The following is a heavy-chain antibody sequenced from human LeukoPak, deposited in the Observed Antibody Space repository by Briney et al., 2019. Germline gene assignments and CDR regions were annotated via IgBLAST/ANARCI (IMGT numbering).Heavy chain of an antibody. D-gene: IGHD3-16*01. V-gene: IGHV4-61*01. CDR3: AREHYDNWFDP. J-gene: IGHJ5*02. CDR2: IYYSGST. CDR1: GGSISSSYY. Sequence: PSGTLSLTCAVSGGSISSSYYWSWIRQPPGKGLEWIGYIYYSGSTNYNPSLKSRVTISVDTSKNQFSLKLSSVTAADTAVYYCAREHYDNWFDPWGQGTLVTVSS.